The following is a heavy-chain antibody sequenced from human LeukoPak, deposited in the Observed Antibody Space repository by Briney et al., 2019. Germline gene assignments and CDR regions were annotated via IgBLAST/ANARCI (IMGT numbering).Heavy chain of an antibody. CDR3: ARYSSSWYMVFDY. J-gene: IGHJ4*02. CDR1: GGSISSDQ. CDR2: IYYSGST. V-gene: IGHV4-39*07. D-gene: IGHD6-13*01. Sequence: SETLSLTCTVSGGSISSDQWSWIRQPPGKGLEWIGSIYYSGSTYYNPSLKSRVTISVDTSKNQFSLKLSSVTAADTAVYYCARYSSSWYMVFDYWGQGTLVTVSS.